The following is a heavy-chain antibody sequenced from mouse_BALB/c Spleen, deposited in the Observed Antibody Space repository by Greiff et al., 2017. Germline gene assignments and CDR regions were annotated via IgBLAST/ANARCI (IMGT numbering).Heavy chain of an antibody. CDR1: GFNIKDYY. D-gene: IGHD1-2*01. V-gene: IGHV14-4*02. CDR2: IDPENGDT. Sequence: EVKLMESGAELVRSGASVKLSCTASGFNIKDYYMHWVKQRPEQGLEWIGWIDPENGDTEYAPKFQGKATMTADTSSNTAYLQLSSLTSEDTAVYYCASDYGWAYWGQGTLVTVSA. CDR3: ASDYGWAY. J-gene: IGHJ3*01.